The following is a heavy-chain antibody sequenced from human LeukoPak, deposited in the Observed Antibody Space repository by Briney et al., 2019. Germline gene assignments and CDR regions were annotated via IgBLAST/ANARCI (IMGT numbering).Heavy chain of an antibody. J-gene: IGHJ4*02. CDR2: VYYSGTT. D-gene: IGHD3-3*01. V-gene: IGHV4-39*01. CDR1: GGTISSSSYY. CDR3: ARHVRFLEWLSSYYFDY. Sequence: SETLSLTCTVSGGTISSSSYYWGWIRQPPGKGLEWIGSVYYSGTTYYNPSLKSRVTISVDTSKSQFSLRLTSVTAADTAVYYCARHVRFLEWLSSYYFDYWGQGTLVTVSS.